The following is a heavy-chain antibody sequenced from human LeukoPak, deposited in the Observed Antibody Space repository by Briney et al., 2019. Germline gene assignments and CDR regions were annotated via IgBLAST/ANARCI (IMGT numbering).Heavy chain of an antibody. CDR3: ARKYSSSWYVPRAFFDY. CDR1: GGSISSSSYY. CDR2: IYYSGST. D-gene: IGHD6-13*01. J-gene: IGHJ4*02. Sequence: PSETLSLTCTVSGGSISSSSYYWGWLRQPPGKGLEWIGSIYYSGSTYYNPSLKSRVTISVDTSKNQFSLKLSSVTAADTAVYYCARKYSSSWYVPRAFFDYWGQGTLVTVSS. V-gene: IGHV4-39*01.